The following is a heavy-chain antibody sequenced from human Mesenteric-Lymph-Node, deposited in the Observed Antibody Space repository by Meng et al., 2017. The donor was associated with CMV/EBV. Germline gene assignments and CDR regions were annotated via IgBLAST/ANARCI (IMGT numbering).Heavy chain of an antibody. CDR3: ARDLAYCGGDCYSV. Sequence: SETLSLTCTVSGGSISSSSYYWGWIRQPPGKGLEWIGNIYYSGSASYNPSLRSRVTMSVDTSKNQFSLELRSVTAADTALYYCARDLAYCGGDCYSVWGQGTLVTVSS. D-gene: IGHD2-21*01. V-gene: IGHV4-61*05. CDR1: GGSISSSSYY. CDR2: IYYSGSA. J-gene: IGHJ4*02.